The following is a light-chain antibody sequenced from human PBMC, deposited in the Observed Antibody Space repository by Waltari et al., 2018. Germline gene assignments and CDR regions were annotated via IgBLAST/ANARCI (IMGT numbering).Light chain of an antibody. CDR2: EVT. CDR3: TSYAGSDKLL. CDR1: SRDVGTSNF. V-gene: IGLV2-8*01. Sequence: QSALTQPPSASGSPGQSVTISCTGSSRDVGTSNFVSWYQQHPGKAPKLMIYEVTKRPSGVPDRFSGSKSGNTASLSVSGLQAEDEADYYCTSYAGSDKLLFGGGTKLTVL. J-gene: IGLJ3*02.